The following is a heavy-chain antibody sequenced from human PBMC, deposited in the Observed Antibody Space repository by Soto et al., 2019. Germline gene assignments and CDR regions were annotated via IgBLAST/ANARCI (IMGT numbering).Heavy chain of an antibody. D-gene: IGHD6-19*01. V-gene: IGHV1-46*01. CDR3: ARVRVAVAGLDY. CDR1: GYTFTGYY. CDR2: INPNGGST. Sequence: ASVKVSCKASGYTFTGYYMHWVRQAPGQGLEWMGRINPNGGSTNYAQKFQGRVTMTRDTSTSTAYMELSSLRSEDTAVYYCARVRVAVAGLDYWGRGILVTVSS. J-gene: IGHJ4*02.